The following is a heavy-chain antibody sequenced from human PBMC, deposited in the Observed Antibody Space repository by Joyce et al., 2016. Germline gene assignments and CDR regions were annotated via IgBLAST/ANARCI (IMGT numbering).Heavy chain of an antibody. CDR1: DSTLNDVS. J-gene: IGHJ6*02. CDR2: YDREGGEF. D-gene: IGHD1-1*01. CDR3: ARRGHNGNYGLDL. Sequence: QVQLEQSGTQVKRPGASVKLSCKVSDSTLNDVSINWVRQAPGKGLVWVGGYDREGGEFAYARKFEGRVMVAEDSSTNTATMEMKRLTAEDTAVYWCARRGHNGNYGLDLWGQGTTVSVSS. V-gene: IGHV1-24*01.